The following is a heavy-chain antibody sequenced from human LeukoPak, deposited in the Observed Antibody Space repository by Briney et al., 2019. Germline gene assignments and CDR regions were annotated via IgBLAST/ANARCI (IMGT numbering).Heavy chain of an antibody. Sequence: PGGSLRLSCAASGFTFSSYAMSWVRQAPGKGLEWVSAISGSGGSTYYAASVKGRFTISRDNSKNTLYLQMNSLRAEDTAVYHCAKGPNYYGSGSYAYWGQGTLVTVSS. D-gene: IGHD3-10*01. CDR3: AKGPNYYGSGSYAY. CDR2: ISGSGGST. V-gene: IGHV3-23*01. CDR1: GFTFSSYA. J-gene: IGHJ4*02.